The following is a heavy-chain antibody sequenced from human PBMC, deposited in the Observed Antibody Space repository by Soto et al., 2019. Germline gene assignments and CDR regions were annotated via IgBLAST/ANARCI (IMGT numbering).Heavy chain of an antibody. J-gene: IGHJ5*02. CDR3: ARAPVADGS. CDR2: IGSSSSYI. D-gene: IGHD6-19*01. CDR1: GFTFSSYS. Sequence: EVQLVESGGGLVKPGGSLRLSCAASGFTFSSYSMNWVRQAPGKGLEWVSSIGSSSSYIYYADSVKGRFTISRDNAKNSLYLQMNSLRAEDTAVYYCARAPVADGSWGQGTLVTVSS. V-gene: IGHV3-21*01.